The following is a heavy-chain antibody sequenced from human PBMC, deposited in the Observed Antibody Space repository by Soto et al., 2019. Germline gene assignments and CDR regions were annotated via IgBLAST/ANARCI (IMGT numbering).Heavy chain of an antibody. CDR1: GYTFTSYG. CDR2: ISAYNGNT. Sequence: ASVKVSCKASGYTFTSYGISWVRQAPGQGLEWMGWISAYNGNTNYAQKPQGRVTMTTDTSTSTAYMELRSLRSDDTAVYYCARVSRRGGGVTYYDFWSGYSTPHYYGMDVWGQGTTVTVSS. CDR3: ARVSRRGGGVTYYDFWSGYSTPHYYGMDV. J-gene: IGHJ6*02. D-gene: IGHD3-3*01. V-gene: IGHV1-18*01.